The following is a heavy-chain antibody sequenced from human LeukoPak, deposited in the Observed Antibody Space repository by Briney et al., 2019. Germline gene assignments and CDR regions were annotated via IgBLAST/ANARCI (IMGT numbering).Heavy chain of an antibody. Sequence: PSETLSLTCTVSGGSINNYYWSWIRQPPGKGLEWIGEINHSGSTNYNPSLKSRVTISVDTSKNQFSLKLSSVTAADTAVYYCARGSGSYYSDVWGQGTTVTVSS. CDR2: INHSGST. D-gene: IGHD3-10*01. J-gene: IGHJ6*02. CDR1: GGSINNYY. CDR3: ARGSGSYYSDV. V-gene: IGHV4-34*01.